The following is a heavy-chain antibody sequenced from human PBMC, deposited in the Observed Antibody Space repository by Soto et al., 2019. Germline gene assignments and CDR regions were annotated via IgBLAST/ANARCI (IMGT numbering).Heavy chain of an antibody. Sequence: WETLSLTCAVYGGSFSGYYWSWIRQPPGKGLEWIGEINHRGSLNYNPSLRSRVTISADTSKNQFSLKLSSVTAADTGLYYCARGGLEPQYNYYYYGMDVWGQGTTVTVSS. J-gene: IGHJ6*02. CDR3: ARGGLEPQYNYYYYGMDV. CDR2: INHRGSL. CDR1: GGSFSGYY. D-gene: IGHD1-1*01. V-gene: IGHV4-34*01.